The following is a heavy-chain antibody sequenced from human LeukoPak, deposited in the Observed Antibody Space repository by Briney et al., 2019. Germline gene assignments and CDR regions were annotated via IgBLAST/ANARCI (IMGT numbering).Heavy chain of an antibody. CDR1: GLTVSSNH. Sequence: GGSLRLSCAASGLTVSSNHMTWVRQAPGKGLGWVSHIYSGGSIYYADSVRGRFTISRDKSRNMLYLQMDSLRVEDTAVYYCAREIGDRYGPRSGMDVWGQGTTVTVSS. V-gene: IGHV3-53*01. D-gene: IGHD5-18*01. J-gene: IGHJ6*02. CDR2: IYSGGSI. CDR3: AREIGDRYGPRSGMDV.